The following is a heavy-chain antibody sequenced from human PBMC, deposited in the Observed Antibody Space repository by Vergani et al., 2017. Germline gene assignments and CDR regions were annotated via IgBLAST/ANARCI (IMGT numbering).Heavy chain of an antibody. CDR3: ARGGTYYLDY. D-gene: IGHD1-26*01. Sequence: QVQLQESGPGLVKPSETLSLTCNVSGDPISSDYWSWIRQPPGKALEWIGYIYYSGSTNYNPSLKRRVTMSVDTSKNQFSLKLSSVTAADTAVYYCARGGTYYLDYWGQGTLVTVAS. CDR2: IYYSGST. V-gene: IGHV4-59*01. J-gene: IGHJ4*02. CDR1: GDPISSDY.